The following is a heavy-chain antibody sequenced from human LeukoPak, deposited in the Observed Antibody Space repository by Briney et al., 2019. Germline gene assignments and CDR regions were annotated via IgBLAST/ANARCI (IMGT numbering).Heavy chain of an antibody. J-gene: IGHJ4*02. CDR1: EFTFSSYW. CDR3: ARGGHFNFDY. D-gene: IGHD5-12*01. CDR2: IKEDGSDK. Sequence: GGSLRLSYAASEFTFSSYWMKWVRQAPGKGLEWVASIKEDGSDKYYVDSVKGRFSISRDNAKNSLFLQMNSLRTEDTAVYYCARGGHFNFDYWGQGTLVIVSS. V-gene: IGHV3-7*01.